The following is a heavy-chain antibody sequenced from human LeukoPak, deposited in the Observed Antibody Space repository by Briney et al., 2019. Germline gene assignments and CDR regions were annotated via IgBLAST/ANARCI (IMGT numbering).Heavy chain of an antibody. V-gene: IGHV4-31*03. D-gene: IGHD2-15*01. J-gene: IGHJ4*02. CDR1: GGSISSGGYY. Sequence: SQTLSLTCTVSGGSISSGGYYWSWIRQHPGKGLEWIGYIYYTGDTNHNPSLKSRVTISIDTSKNQLSLTLHSVTAADTAVYYCARHPFATPFDYWGQGILVTVSS. CDR3: ARHPFATPFDY. CDR2: IYYTGDT.